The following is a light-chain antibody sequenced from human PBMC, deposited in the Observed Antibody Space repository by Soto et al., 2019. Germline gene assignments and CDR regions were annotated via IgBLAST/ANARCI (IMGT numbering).Light chain of an antibody. V-gene: IGKV3-20*01. CDR3: QQYGSSPLT. J-gene: IGKJ4*01. Sequence: EIVLTQSPGTLSLSPGERPTLSCRASHSVSSSYLAWYQQKPGQAPRLLIYGASSRATGIPDRFSGSGSGTEFTLTISGLQPDDFATYYCQQYGSSPLTFGGGTKVDI. CDR2: GAS. CDR1: HSVSSSY.